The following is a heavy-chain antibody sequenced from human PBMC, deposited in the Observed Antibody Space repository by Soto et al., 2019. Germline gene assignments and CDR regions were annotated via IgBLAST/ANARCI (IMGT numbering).Heavy chain of an antibody. CDR3: EREEIAAAGDWFDP. Sequence: SETLSLTCTVSGGSVSSGICYWSWIRQPPGKGLEWIGYIYYSGSTNYNPALKSRVTISVDTSKNQFSLKLRSVTAADTAVYYCEREEIAAAGDWFDPWGQGTLVTVSS. V-gene: IGHV4-61*01. CDR1: GGSVSSGICY. J-gene: IGHJ5*02. CDR2: IYYSGST. D-gene: IGHD6-13*01.